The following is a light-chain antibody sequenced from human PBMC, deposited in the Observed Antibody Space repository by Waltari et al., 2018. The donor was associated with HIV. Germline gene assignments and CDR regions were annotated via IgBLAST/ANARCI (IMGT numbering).Light chain of an antibody. V-gene: IGKV4-1*01. Sequence: DIVMTQSPDSVALSLGERATINCKSSQRVLYSSNSKNYLAWYQQKSGRPPKLLMYWGSTRESGVPDRFSGSGSRTNFTLTISSLQAEDVAVYYCQQYYSTLWTFGQGTKVEIK. CDR3: QQYYSTLWT. CDR1: QRVLYSSNSKNY. CDR2: WGS. J-gene: IGKJ1*01.